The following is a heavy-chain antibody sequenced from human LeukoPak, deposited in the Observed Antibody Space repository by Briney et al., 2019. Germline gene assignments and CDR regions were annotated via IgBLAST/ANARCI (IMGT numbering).Heavy chain of an antibody. D-gene: IGHD6-19*01. CDR1: GFMFSSYA. Sequence: GGSLRLSCAASGFMFSSYAMYWVRQAPGKGLEWVSGIFGSGGSTHYADSVKGRFTISRDNSKNTVYLQMNSLRAEDTAVYYCAKTTTGYSSGRFPGWPVDYWGQGTLVTVSS. CDR3: AKTTTGYSSGRFPGWPVDY. CDR2: IFGSGGST. J-gene: IGHJ4*02. V-gene: IGHV3-23*01.